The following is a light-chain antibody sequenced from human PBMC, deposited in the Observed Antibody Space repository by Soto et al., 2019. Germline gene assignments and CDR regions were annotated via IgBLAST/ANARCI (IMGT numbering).Light chain of an antibody. CDR3: QQYNNWPPTWT. Sequence: EIVMTQSPATLSVSPGERATLSCRASQSVSSNLAWYQQKPGQAPRLLIYGASTRATGIPARFSGSGSGTEFTFTISSLQSEDFAVYSCQQYNNWPPTWTFGQGTKVEIK. J-gene: IGKJ1*01. CDR2: GAS. V-gene: IGKV3-15*01. CDR1: QSVSSN.